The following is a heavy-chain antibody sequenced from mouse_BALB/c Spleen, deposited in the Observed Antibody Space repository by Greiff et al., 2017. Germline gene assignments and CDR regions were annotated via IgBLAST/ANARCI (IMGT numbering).Heavy chain of an antibody. CDR2: ILPGSGST. Sequence: QVQLQQSGAELMKPGASVKISCKATGYTFSSYWIEWVKQRPGHGLEWIGEILPGSGSTNYNEKFKGKATFTADTSSNTAYMQLSSLTSEDSAVYYCARGDYRYDLAYWGQGTLVTGSA. J-gene: IGHJ3*01. D-gene: IGHD2-14*01. V-gene: IGHV1-9*01. CDR1: GYTFSSYW. CDR3: ARGDYRYDLAY.